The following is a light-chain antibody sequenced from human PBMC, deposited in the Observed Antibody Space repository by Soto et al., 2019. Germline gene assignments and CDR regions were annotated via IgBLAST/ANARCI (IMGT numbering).Light chain of an antibody. CDR1: SSDVGSYNL. J-gene: IGLJ3*02. CDR2: EVS. V-gene: IGLV2-23*02. CDR3: CSYAGSSSGV. Sequence: QSALTQPASGSGSPGQSITISCTGTSSDVGSYNLVSWYQQHPGKAPKLMIYEVSNRPSGVSNRFSGSKSGNTASLTISGLQAEDEADYYCCSYAGSSSGVFGGGTKLTVL.